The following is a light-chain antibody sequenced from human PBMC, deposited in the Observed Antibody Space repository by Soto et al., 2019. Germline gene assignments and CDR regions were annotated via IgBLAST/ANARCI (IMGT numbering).Light chain of an antibody. V-gene: IGKV4-1*01. CDR3: QQYYSTPLT. CDR1: QSVLYSSNNKNY. Sequence: DILMTQHPDSLAVSLGERATINCKSSQSVLYSSNNKNYLAWYQQKPGQPPKLLIYWASTRESGVPDRFSGSGSGTDFTLSISSLQAEDVAVYYCQQYYSTPLTFGQGTKVDIK. J-gene: IGKJ1*01. CDR2: WAS.